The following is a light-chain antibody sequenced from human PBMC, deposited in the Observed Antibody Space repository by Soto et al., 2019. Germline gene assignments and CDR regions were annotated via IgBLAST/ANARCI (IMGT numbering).Light chain of an antibody. V-gene: IGLV1-51*01. CDR2: DSD. CDR3: GAWDGSLSVVL. J-gene: IGLJ2*01. CDR1: SANIGSNY. Sequence: QSVLTQPPSVSAAPGQKVTISCSGSSANIGSNYVSWYQHLPGSAPKLVIYDSDKRPSEIPDRFSASKSGTSATLDITVRQTGDEADYYCGAWDGSLSVVLFGGGTKLTVL.